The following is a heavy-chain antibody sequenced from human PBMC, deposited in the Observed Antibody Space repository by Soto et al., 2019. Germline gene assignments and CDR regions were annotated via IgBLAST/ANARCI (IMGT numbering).Heavy chain of an antibody. D-gene: IGHD3-3*01. CDR1: GFTFADSA. V-gene: IGHV3-49*03. CDR3: TSEDFYYYGTDV. J-gene: IGHJ6*02. CDR2: IRSTAYGGAT. Sequence: PGGSLRLSCTGSGFTFADSALSWFRQAPGKGLEWVGFIRSTAYGGATQYAASVKGRFTIPRDDSNNIAYLQMNSLKTEDTAVYYCTSEDFYYYGTDVWGQGTTVTVSS.